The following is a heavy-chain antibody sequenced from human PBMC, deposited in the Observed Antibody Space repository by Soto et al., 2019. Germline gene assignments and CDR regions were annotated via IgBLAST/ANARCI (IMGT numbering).Heavy chain of an antibody. Sequence: SETLSLTCTVSGGSISSSSYYWGWIRQPPGKGLEWIGSIYYSGSTYYNPSLKSRVTISVDTSKNQFSLKLSSVTAADTAVYYCARPGIAAAGTSYYYYYGMDVWGQGTTVTGSS. CDR3: ARPGIAAAGTSYYYYYGMDV. V-gene: IGHV4-39*01. CDR2: IYYSGST. CDR1: GGSISSSSYY. D-gene: IGHD6-13*01. J-gene: IGHJ6*02.